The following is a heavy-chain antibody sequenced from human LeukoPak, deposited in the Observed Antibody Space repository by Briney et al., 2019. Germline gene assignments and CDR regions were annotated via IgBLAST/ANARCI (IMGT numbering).Heavy chain of an antibody. CDR3: AKDGSSSWYNWFDP. Sequence: GGSLRLSCAASGFTFSSYGMHWVRQAPGKGLEWVAVISYDGSNKYNADSVKGRFTISRDNSKNTLYLQMNSLRAEDTAVYYCAKDGSSSWYNWFDPWGQGTLVTVSS. J-gene: IGHJ5*02. CDR1: GFTFSSYG. CDR2: ISYDGSNK. V-gene: IGHV3-30*18. D-gene: IGHD6-13*01.